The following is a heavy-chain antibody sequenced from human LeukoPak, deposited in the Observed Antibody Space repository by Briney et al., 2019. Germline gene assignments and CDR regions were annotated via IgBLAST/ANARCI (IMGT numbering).Heavy chain of an antibody. D-gene: IGHD6-13*01. CDR1: GGSISSYY. Sequence: SETLSLTCTVSGGSISSYYWSWIRQPPGKGLEWIGYIYYSGSTNYNPSLKSRVTISVDTSKNQFSLKLSSVTAEDTAVYYCAREGQQLGPMYDYWGQGALVTVSS. CDR2: IYYSGST. CDR3: AREGQQLGPMYDY. J-gene: IGHJ4*02. V-gene: IGHV4-59*01.